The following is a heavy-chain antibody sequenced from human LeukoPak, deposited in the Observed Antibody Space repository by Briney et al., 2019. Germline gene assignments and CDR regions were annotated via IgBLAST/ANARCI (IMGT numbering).Heavy chain of an antibody. CDR3: ASRITMVRGVIQDDY. V-gene: IGHV1-8*01. D-gene: IGHD3-10*01. Sequence: ASVKVSCKASGYTFTSYDINWVRQATGQGLEWMGWMSPNSGNTGYAQKFQGRVTMTRNTSISTAYMELSSLRSEDTAVYYCASRITMVRGVIQDDYWGQGTLVTVSS. CDR2: MSPNSGNT. J-gene: IGHJ4*02. CDR1: GYTFTSYD.